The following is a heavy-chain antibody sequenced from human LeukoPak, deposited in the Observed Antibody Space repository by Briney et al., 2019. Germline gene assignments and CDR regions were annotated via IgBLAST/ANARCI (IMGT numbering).Heavy chain of an antibody. CDR3: AKVIGGSSAYDALDI. V-gene: IGHV3-23*01. J-gene: IGHJ3*02. Sequence: GSLRLSCAASGFTFNSYAMNWVRQAPGKGLEWVSTISDSGGSTYYADSVKGRFTISRDNSKNTLYLQMNSLRVEDTAVYYCAKVIGGSSAYDALDIWGQGTMVTVSS. D-gene: IGHD6-6*01. CDR1: GFTFNSYA. CDR2: ISDSGGST.